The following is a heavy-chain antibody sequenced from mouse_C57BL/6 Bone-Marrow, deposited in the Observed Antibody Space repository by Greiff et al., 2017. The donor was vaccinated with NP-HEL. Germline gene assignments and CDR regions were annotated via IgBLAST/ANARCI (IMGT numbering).Heavy chain of an antibody. Sequence: VQLKESGAELVKPGASVKLSCKASGYTFTSYWMQWVKQRPGQGLEWIGEIDPSDSYTNYNQKFKGKATLTVDTSSSTAYMQLSSLTSEDSAVYYCARDGDVGYAMDYWGQGTSVTVSA. J-gene: IGHJ4*01. V-gene: IGHV1-50*01. CDR2: IDPSDSYT. D-gene: IGHD2-3*01. CDR1: GYTFTSYW. CDR3: ARDGDVGYAMDY.